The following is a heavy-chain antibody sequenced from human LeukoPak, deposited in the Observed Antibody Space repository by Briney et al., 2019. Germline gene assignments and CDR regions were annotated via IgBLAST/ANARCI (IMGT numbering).Heavy chain of an antibody. Sequence: SETLSLTCTVSGGSINNYYWSWVRQPPGAGLEWLAYIYYTGSTNYNPSLKSRVTISVDTSKNQFSLKLSSVTAADTAVYYCARIPGAYYYYGMDVWGQGTTVTVSS. V-gene: IGHV4-59*01. D-gene: IGHD7-27*01. J-gene: IGHJ6*02. CDR2: IYYTGST. CDR1: GGSINNYY. CDR3: ARIPGAYYYYGMDV.